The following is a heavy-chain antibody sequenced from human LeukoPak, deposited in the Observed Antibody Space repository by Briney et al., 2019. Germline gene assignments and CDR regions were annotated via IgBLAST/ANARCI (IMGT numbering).Heavy chain of an antibody. CDR3: SRAVGGIRYFDWYNWFDP. D-gene: IGHD3-9*01. V-gene: IGHV3-11*05. Sequence: GGSLRLSCAASGFTFSDYYMSWIRQAPGKGLEWVSYISSSSSYTNYADSVKGRFTISRDNAKNSLYLQMNSLRAEDTAVYYCSRAVGGIRYFDWYNWFDPWGQGTLVTVPS. CDR2: ISSSSSYT. CDR1: GFTFSDYY. J-gene: IGHJ5*02.